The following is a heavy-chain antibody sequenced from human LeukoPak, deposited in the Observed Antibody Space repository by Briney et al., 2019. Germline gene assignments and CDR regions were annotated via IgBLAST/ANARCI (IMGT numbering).Heavy chain of an antibody. J-gene: IGHJ4*02. CDR1: GGSISSYY. V-gene: IGHV4-59*08. CDR2: IYYGGST. CDR3: ARQGSYFDY. Sequence: PSETLSLTCTVSGGSISSYYWSWIRQPPGKGLEWIGYIYYGGSTNYNPSLKSRVTILVDTSKNQFSLKLSSVTAADTAVYYCARQGSYFDYWGQGTLVTVSS.